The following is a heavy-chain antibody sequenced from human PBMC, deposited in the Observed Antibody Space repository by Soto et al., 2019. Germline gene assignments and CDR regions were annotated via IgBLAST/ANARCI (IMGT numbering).Heavy chain of an antibody. J-gene: IGHJ5*02. CDR1: GYSFTSYW. Sequence: GESLKISCNGSGYSFTSYWIGWVRQMPGKGLEWMGIIYPGDSDTRYSPSFQGQVTISADKSISTAYLQWSSLKASDTAMCCCARLVNGDIVVVPAANWFDPWGRGTLVTVSS. V-gene: IGHV5-51*01. D-gene: IGHD2-2*01. CDR3: ARLVNGDIVVVPAANWFDP. CDR2: IYPGDSDT.